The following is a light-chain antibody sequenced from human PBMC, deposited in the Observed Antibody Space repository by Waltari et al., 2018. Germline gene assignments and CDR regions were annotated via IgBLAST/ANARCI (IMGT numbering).Light chain of an antibody. CDR1: QSVLYSSNNKNY. J-gene: IGKJ3*01. V-gene: IGKV4-1*01. CDR2: WAS. Sequence: DIVMTQSPDSLAVSLGERATINCKSSQSVLYSSNNKNYLAWYQQKPGQPPKLLIYWASTREAGVPDRFSGSGSGTDFTLTVSSLQAEDVAGYYCQQYVRGVFTFGPGTKVDIK. CDR3: QQYVRGVFT.